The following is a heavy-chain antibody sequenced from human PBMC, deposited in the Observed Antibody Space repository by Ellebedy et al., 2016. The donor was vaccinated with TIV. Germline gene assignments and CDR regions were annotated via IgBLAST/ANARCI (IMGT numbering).Heavy chain of an antibody. Sequence: AASVKVSCKASGYTFTSYGISWVRQAPGQGLEWMGIINPSGGSTSYAQKLQGRVTMTRDTSTSTVYMELSSRRSEDTAVYYCARGGDVYSGSRGGDYWGQGTLVTVSS. CDR3: ARGGDVYSGSRGGDY. V-gene: IGHV1-46*04. J-gene: IGHJ4*02. CDR1: GYTFTSYG. CDR2: INPSGGST. D-gene: IGHD1-26*01.